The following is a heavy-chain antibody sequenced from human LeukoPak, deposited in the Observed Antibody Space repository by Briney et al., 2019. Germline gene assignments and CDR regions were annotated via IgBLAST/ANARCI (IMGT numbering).Heavy chain of an antibody. V-gene: IGHV4-39*01. CDR1: GASISSTTYY. CDR2: IYYSGST. CDR3: ARSPGYSYLGYYMDV. D-gene: IGHD5-18*01. J-gene: IGHJ6*03. Sequence: SETLSLTCTVSGASISSTTYYWGWIRQPPRKGLEWIASIYYSGSTYYNPSLKSRVTISVDTSKNQFSLKLSSVTAADTAVYYCARSPGYSYLGYYMDVWGKGTTVTISS.